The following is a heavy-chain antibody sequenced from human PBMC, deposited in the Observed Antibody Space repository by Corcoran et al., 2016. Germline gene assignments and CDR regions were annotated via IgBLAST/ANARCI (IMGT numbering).Heavy chain of an antibody. Sequence: EVQLVQSGAEVKKPGESLKISCKGSGYSFTSYWIGWVRQMPGKGLEWMGIIYPGDSDTRYSPSFQGQVTITADKSISTAYLQWSSLKASSTAMYYGARRRYDYGSGSRAAGPGSYWYFDLWGRGTLVTVSS. D-gene: IGHD3-10*01. CDR2: IYPGDSDT. V-gene: IGHV5-51*01. CDR1: GYSFTSYW. J-gene: IGHJ2*01. CDR3: ARRRYDYGSGSRAAGPGSYWYFDL.